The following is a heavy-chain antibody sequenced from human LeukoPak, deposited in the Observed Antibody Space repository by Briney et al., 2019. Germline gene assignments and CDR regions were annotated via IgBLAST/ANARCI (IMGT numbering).Heavy chain of an antibody. J-gene: IGHJ4*02. V-gene: IGHV4-59*01. Sequence: SETLSLTCTVSGCSISSYYWSWIRQPPGKGLEWIGYIYYSGSTNYNPSLKSRVTISVDTSKTQFSLKLSSVTAAETAVYYCARGTAVAEDYWGQGTLVTVSS. CDR3: ARGTAVAEDY. CDR2: IYYSGST. CDR1: GCSISSYY. D-gene: IGHD6-19*01.